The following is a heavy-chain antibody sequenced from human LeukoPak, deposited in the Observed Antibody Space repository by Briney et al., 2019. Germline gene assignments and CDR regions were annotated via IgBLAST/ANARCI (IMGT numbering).Heavy chain of an antibody. CDR3: AKDRYITMVRGVPDY. D-gene: IGHD3-10*01. J-gene: IGHJ4*02. V-gene: IGHV3-23*01. Sequence: GGSLRLSCAASGFTFSSYAMSWVRQAPGKGLEWVSAISGSGGSTYYADSVKSRFTISRDNSKNTLYLQMNSLRAEDTAVYYCAKDRYITMVRGVPDYWGQGTLVTVSS. CDR1: GFTFSSYA. CDR2: ISGSGGST.